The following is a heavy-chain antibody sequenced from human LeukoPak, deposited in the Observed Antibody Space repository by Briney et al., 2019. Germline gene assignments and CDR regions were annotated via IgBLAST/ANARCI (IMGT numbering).Heavy chain of an antibody. J-gene: IGHJ4*02. Sequence: GESLKISCKGSGYSFTSYCISWVRQMPGKGLEWTGTIDPSDSYTNYSPSFQGHVTISADKSISTAYLQWSSLKASDTAMYYCARLLLDAYNVDYWGQGTLVTVSS. D-gene: IGHD5-24*01. CDR2: IDPSDSYT. V-gene: IGHV5-10-1*01. CDR1: GYSFTSYC. CDR3: ARLLLDAYNVDY.